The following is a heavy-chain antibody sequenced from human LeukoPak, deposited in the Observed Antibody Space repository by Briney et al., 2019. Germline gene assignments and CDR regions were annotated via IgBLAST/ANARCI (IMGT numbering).Heavy chain of an antibody. CDR3: AIEPGTLEWLFRG. Sequence: GGSLRLSCAASGFTFSSYSMNWVRQAPGKGLEWVSSISSSSSYIYYADSVKGRFTISRDNAKNSLYLQMNSLRAEDTAVYYCAIEPGTLEWLFRGWGQGTLVTVSS. V-gene: IGHV3-21*01. J-gene: IGHJ4*02. CDR2: ISSSSSYI. D-gene: IGHD3-3*01. CDR1: GFTFSSYS.